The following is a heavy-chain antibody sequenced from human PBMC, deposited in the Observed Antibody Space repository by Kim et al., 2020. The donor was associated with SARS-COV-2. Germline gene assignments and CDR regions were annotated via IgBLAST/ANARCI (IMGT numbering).Heavy chain of an antibody. V-gene: IGHV3-7*03. J-gene: IGHJ6*02. CDR1: GFTFSSYW. CDR3: ARVSAAVTTFYYYYYGMDV. CDR2: IKQDGSEK. D-gene: IGHD4-4*01. Sequence: GGSLRLSCAASGFTFSSYWMSWVRQAPGKGLEWVANIKQDGSEKYYVDSVKGRFTISRDNAKNSLYLQMNSLRAEDTAVYYCARVSAAVTTFYYYYYGMDVWGQGTTVTVSS.